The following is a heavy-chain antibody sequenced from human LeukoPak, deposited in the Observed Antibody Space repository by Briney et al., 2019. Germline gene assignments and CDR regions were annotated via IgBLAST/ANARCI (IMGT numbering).Heavy chain of an antibody. J-gene: IGHJ4*02. CDR2: IYTSGST. Sequence: SETLSLTCTVSGGSISSYYWSWIRQTAGKGLEWIGRIYTSGSTNYNPSLKSRVTMSVDTSKNQFSLKLSSVTVADTAVYYCARGHSSSWYHFDYWGQGTLVTVSS. V-gene: IGHV4-4*07. D-gene: IGHD6-13*01. CDR1: GGSISSYY. CDR3: ARGHSSSWYHFDY.